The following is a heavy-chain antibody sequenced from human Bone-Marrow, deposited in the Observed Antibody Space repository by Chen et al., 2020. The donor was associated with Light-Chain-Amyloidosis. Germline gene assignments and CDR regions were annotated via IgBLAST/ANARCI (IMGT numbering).Heavy chain of an antibody. CDR2: IIPICGTA. D-gene: IGHD1-26*01. CDR3: ARPDLGIVGATMAYYYGMDV. J-gene: IGHJ6*02. CDR1: GGTFSSYA. V-gene: IGHV1-69*01. Sequence: QVQLVQSGAEVKKPGSSVKVSCKASGGTFSSYAISWVRQAPGQGLEWMGGIIPICGTANYAQKFQGRVTITADESTSTAYMELSSLRSEDTAVYYCARPDLGIVGATMAYYYGMDVWGQGTTVTVSS.